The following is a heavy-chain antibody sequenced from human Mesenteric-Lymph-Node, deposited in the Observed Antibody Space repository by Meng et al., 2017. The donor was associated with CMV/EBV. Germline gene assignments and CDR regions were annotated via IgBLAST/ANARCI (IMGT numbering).Heavy chain of an antibody. CDR2: INPNSGGT. CDR1: GYTFTGYY. CDR3: ARASRRIYDFWSGYYGGDAFDI. V-gene: IGHV1-2*02. J-gene: IGHJ3*02. D-gene: IGHD3-3*01. Sequence: ASVKVSCKASGYTFTGYYMHWVRQAPGQGLEWMGWINPNSGGTNYAQKFKGRVTMTRDTSISTAYMELSRLRSDDTAVYYCARASRRIYDFWSGYYGGDAFDIWGQGTMVTVSS.